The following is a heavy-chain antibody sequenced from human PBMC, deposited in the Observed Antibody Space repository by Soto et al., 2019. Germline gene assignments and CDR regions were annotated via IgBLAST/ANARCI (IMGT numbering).Heavy chain of an antibody. CDR1: GGPVSRDSNF. J-gene: IGHJ4*02. CDR2: IYYSGPT. D-gene: IGHD4-4*01. CDR3: ARGYSHYAH. Sequence: NPSETLSLTCTVSGGPVSRDSNFWSWIRQPPGKGLEWIGYIYYSGPTRYNPSLESRVTISIDSSKNQVSLNLTSVTAADTAVYYCARGYSHYAHWGRGTLVTVSS. V-gene: IGHV4-61*01.